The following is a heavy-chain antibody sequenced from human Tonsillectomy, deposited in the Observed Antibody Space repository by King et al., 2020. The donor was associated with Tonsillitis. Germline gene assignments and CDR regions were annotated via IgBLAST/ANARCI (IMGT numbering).Heavy chain of an antibody. CDR1: GFTFSNYA. CDR3: AKGGYSSNWYCSDY. V-gene: IGHV3-23*04. J-gene: IGHJ4*02. D-gene: IGHD6-13*01. CDR2: IPGSGGST. Sequence: QLVQSGGGLVQPGGSLRLSCAASGFTFSNYAMNWVRQAPGKGLEWVSSIPGSGGSTNYADSVKGRFTISRDNSKNTLYLHMNSLRVEDTAVYYCAKGGYSSNWYCSDYWGQGTLVTVSS.